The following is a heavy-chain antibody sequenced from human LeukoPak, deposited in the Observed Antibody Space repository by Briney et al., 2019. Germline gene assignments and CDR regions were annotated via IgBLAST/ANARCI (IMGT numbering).Heavy chain of an antibody. J-gene: IGHJ1*01. CDR3: ASGEDYDSGSYQH. Sequence: SETLSLTCTVSGGSINSSSYYWGWIRPPPGKELEWIGSIYYSGSTYYNPSLKSRVTISVDTSKNQFSLKLSSVTAADTAVYYCASGEDYDSGSYQHWGQGTLVTVSS. V-gene: IGHV4-39*01. D-gene: IGHD3-10*01. CDR1: GGSINSSSYY. CDR2: IYYSGST.